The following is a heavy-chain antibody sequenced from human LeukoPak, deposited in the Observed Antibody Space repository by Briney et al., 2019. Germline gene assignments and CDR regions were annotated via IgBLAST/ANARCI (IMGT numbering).Heavy chain of an antibody. D-gene: IGHD3-22*01. CDR3: ARAMIVVSNQFDY. CDR2: INSDGSST. V-gene: IGHV3-74*01. J-gene: IGHJ4*02. CDR1: GFTFSSYW. Sequence: GGSLRLSCAASGFTFSSYWMHWVRQAPGKGLVWVSRINSDGSSTSYADSVKGRFTISRDNAKNTLYLQMNSLRAEDTAVYYCARAMIVVSNQFDYWGQGTLVTVSP.